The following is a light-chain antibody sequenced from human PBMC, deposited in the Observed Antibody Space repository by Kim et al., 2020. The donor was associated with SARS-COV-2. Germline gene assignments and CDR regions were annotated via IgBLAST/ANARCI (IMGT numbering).Light chain of an antibody. CDR3: QQSYTTPWT. V-gene: IGKV1-39*01. J-gene: IGKJ1*01. Sequence: DIQMTQSPSSLSASVGDRVTITCRASQSISNYLNWYQQNPGKAPKVLIYAASSLESEVPSRFSGSGSGTDFTLTISSLQPEDFATYYCQQSYTTPWTFGQGTKVDIK. CDR1: QSISNY. CDR2: AAS.